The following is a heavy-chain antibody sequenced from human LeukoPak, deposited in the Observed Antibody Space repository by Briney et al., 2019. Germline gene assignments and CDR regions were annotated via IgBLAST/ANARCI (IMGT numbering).Heavy chain of an antibody. D-gene: IGHD4-17*01. Sequence: PSETLSLTCTVSGGSISSYYWSWIRQPPGKGLEWIGYIYYSGSTNYNPSLKSRVTISVDTSKNQFSLKLRSVTAADTAVYYCARDRDYGDYFDYWGQGTLVTVSS. J-gene: IGHJ4*02. CDR3: ARDRDYGDYFDY. CDR1: GGSISSYY. V-gene: IGHV4-59*01. CDR2: IYYSGST.